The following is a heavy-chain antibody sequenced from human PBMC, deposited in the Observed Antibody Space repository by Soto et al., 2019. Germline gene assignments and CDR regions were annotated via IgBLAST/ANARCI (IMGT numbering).Heavy chain of an antibody. CDR1: GGTFSSYA. V-gene: IGHV1-69*06. J-gene: IGHJ3*02. Sequence: QVQLVQSGAEVKKPGSSVKVSCKASGGTFSSYAISWVRQAPGQGLEWMGGIIPIFGTANYAQKFQGRVTITGDKSTSTAYMELSSMRSEDPAVYYYARNCRSQYCSGGSCYNVNAFDIWGQGTMVTVSS. CDR3: ARNCRSQYCSGGSCYNVNAFDI. D-gene: IGHD2-15*01. CDR2: IIPIFGTA.